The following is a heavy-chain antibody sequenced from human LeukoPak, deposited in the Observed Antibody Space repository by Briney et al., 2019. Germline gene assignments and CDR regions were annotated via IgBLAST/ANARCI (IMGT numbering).Heavy chain of an antibody. CDR3: ARVTYYYDSSGGRGAFDI. D-gene: IGHD3-22*01. CDR1: GFTFSSYW. J-gene: IGHJ3*02. Sequence: GGSLRLSCAASGFTFSSYWMHWVRQAPGKGLVWVSRINTDGSSTRYADSVKGRFTISRENAKNSLYLQMNSLRAGDTAVYYCARVTYYYDSSGGRGAFDIWGQGTMVTVSS. CDR2: INTDGSST. V-gene: IGHV3-74*01.